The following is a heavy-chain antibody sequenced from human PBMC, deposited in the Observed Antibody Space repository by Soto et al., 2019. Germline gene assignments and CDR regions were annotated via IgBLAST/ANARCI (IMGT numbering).Heavy chain of an antibody. Sequence: LELMSVRCSVAGGSSSSYYWSWIRKPPGKGLEWIGYIYYSGSTNYNPSLKSRVTISVDTSKNQFSLKLSSVTAADTAVYYCARAGISSGWYKDHYFQHSGERPLVTVSS. CDR2: IYYSGST. D-gene: IGHD6-19*01. V-gene: IGHV4-59*01. CDR3: ARAGISSGWYKDHYFQH. J-gene: IGHJ1*01. CDR1: GGSSSSYY.